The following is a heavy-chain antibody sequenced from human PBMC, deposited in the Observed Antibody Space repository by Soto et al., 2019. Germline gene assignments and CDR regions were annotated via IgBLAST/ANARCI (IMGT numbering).Heavy chain of an antibody. CDR1: GGSFSGYY. CDR3: ARGTDMVDY. CDR2: INHSGST. D-gene: IGHD5-18*01. V-gene: IGHV4-34*01. Sequence: PSETLSLTCAVYGGSFSGYYWSWIRQPPGKGLEWIGEINHSGSTNYNPSLKSRVTISVDTSKNQFSLKLSSVTAADTAVYYCARGTDMVDYWGQGTLVTVYS. J-gene: IGHJ4*02.